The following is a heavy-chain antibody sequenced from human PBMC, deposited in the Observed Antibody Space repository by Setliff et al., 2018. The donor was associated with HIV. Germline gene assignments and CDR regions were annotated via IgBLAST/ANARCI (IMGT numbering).Heavy chain of an antibody. V-gene: IGHV1-69-2*01. CDR3: ARSGGGWYNWFEP. CDR2: VNPEDGET. CDR1: GYFFSEFY. J-gene: IGHJ5*02. Sequence: ASVKVSCKTSGYFFSEFYIHWVQQAPGKGLEWMGRVNPEDGETIYAEKFQGRVTITTDTSTDTAYMELSSPRFDDTAVYYCARSGGGWYNWFEPWGPGTQVTVSS. D-gene: IGHD3-16*01.